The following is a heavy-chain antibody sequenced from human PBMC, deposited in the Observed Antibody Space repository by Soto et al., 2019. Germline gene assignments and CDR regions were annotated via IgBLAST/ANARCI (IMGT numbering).Heavy chain of an antibody. CDR3: ARTRDNNINYYYALDV. CDR1: GGSFSGYY. CDR2: INHSGTT. V-gene: IGHV4-34*01. D-gene: IGHD1-20*01. Sequence: KPSETLSLTCAVYGGSFSGYYWSWIRQPPGKGLEWIGEINHSGTTNYNPSLRSRVTISLDRSNDQFSLKLSSVTAADTAVYYCARTRDNNINYYYALDVWGPGTTVTVSS. J-gene: IGHJ6*02.